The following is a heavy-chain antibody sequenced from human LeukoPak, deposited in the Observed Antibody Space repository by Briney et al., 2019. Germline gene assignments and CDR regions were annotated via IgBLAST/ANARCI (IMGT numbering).Heavy chain of an antibody. CDR3: VRDLTIVGVAQVHH. J-gene: IGHJ5*02. Sequence: GGSLRLSCAASGFTFSIYTMNWVRQAPGKGLEWISYISTNSGTIWYADSVKGRFSISRDNAKNSLFVHMNSLRAEDTAVYYCVRDLTIVGVAQVHHWGQGTLVTVSS. D-gene: IGHD1-26*01. CDR2: ISTNSGTI. CDR1: GFTFSIYT. V-gene: IGHV3-48*01.